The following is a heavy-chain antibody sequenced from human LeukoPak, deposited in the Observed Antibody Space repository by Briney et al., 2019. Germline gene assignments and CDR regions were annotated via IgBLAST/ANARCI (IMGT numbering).Heavy chain of an antibody. Sequence: GGSLRLSCAASGFTLGNYWMNWVRQAPGKGLEWVASINPDGSEKYDVDSVKGRFTISRDNAKNSLSLQMNGLRAEDTAVYFCARSGSYLNSRAYCDYWSQGSLDTVS. V-gene: IGHV3-7*01. D-gene: IGHD3-10*01. CDR2: INPDGSEK. CDR3: ARSGSYLNSRAYCDY. CDR1: GFTLGNYW. J-gene: IGHJ4*02.